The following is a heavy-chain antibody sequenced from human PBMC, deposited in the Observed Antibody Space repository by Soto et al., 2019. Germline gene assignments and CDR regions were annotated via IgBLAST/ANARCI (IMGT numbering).Heavy chain of an antibody. J-gene: IGHJ4*02. CDR3: AKDRNRFIAVAGTSLDY. Sequence: PGGSLRLSCAASGFTFSSYAMSWVRQAPGKGLEWVSAISGSGGSTYYADSVKGRFTISRDNSKNTLYLQMNSLRAEDTAVYYCAKDRNRFIAVAGTSLDYWGQGTLVTVSS. CDR2: ISGSGGST. CDR1: GFTFSSYA. V-gene: IGHV3-23*01. D-gene: IGHD6-19*01.